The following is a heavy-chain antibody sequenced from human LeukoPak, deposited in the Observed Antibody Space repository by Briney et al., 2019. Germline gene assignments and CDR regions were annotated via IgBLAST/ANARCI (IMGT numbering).Heavy chain of an antibody. V-gene: IGHV4-4*07. D-gene: IGHD2-15*01. Sequence: SETLSLTCTVSGGSISSYYWSWIRQPAGKGLEWIGRIYTSGSTNYNPSLKSRVTMSVDTSKNQFSLELSSVTAADTAVYYCARGPPVGYCSGGSCYSRDYYYYMDVWGKGTTVTVSS. CDR2: IYTSGST. CDR3: ARGPPVGYCSGGSCYSRDYYYYMDV. J-gene: IGHJ6*03. CDR1: GGSISSYY.